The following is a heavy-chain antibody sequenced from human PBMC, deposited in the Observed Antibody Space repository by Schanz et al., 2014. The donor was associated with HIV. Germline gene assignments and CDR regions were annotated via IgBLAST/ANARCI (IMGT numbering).Heavy chain of an antibody. CDR2: ISSSGSTI. J-gene: IGHJ4*02. CDR1: GFTFSDFG. CDR3: ARVFGRTYGLPDY. D-gene: IGHD3-10*01. Sequence: EVQLVESGGGLVQPGGSLRLSCAASGFTFSDFGMNWVRQAPGKGLEWVAYISSSGSTIYYAGSVKGRFTISRDQAKNSMYLQMNSLRDEDAAVYYCARVFGRTYGLPDYWGQGTLVTVSS. V-gene: IGHV3-48*02.